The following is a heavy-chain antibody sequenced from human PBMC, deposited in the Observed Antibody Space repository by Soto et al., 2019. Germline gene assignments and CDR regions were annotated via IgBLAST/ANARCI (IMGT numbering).Heavy chain of an antibody. CDR3: ATATTPLVGDYFDY. Sequence: QVQLVQSGAEVKKPGSSVKVSCKASGGTFSSYAISWVRQAPGQGIEWMGGIIPIFGTANYAQKFQCRVTLTADESTSTAYMERSSLRSEDTDVYDCATATTPLVGDYFDYWGQGTLVPVSS. D-gene: IGHD1-26*01. V-gene: IGHV1-69*01. CDR2: IIPIFGTA. J-gene: IGHJ4*02. CDR1: GGTFSSYA.